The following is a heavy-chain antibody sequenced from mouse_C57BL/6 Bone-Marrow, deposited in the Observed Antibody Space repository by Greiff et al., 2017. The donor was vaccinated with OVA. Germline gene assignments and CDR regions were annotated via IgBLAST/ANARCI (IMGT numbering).Heavy chain of an antibody. D-gene: IGHD1-1*01. CDR3: TRLTTVVAAFAY. V-gene: IGHV14-1*01. CDR2: IDPEDGDT. J-gene: IGHJ3*01. CDR1: GFNITDYY. Sequence: VQLKESGAELVRPGASVKLSCTASGFNITDYYMHWVKQRPEQGLEWIGRIDPEDGDTEYAPKFQGKATMTADTSSNTAYLQLSSLTSEDTAVYYCTRLTTVVAAFAYWGQGTLVTVSA.